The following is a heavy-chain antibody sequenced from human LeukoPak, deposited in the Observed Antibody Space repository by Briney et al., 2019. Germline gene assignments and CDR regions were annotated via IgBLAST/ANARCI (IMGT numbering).Heavy chain of an antibody. V-gene: IGHV3-23*01. CDR2: ISESDGST. Sequence: PGGSLRLSCAASGSTFSRYAMSWVRQAPGKGLEWLSAISESDGSTYYADSVKGRFTISRDNSKNTLYLQMNSLRAEDTAVYYCAKDAYSSSWPPYYFDYWGQGTLVTVSS. J-gene: IGHJ4*02. D-gene: IGHD6-13*01. CDR1: GSTFSRYA. CDR3: AKDAYSSSWPPYYFDY.